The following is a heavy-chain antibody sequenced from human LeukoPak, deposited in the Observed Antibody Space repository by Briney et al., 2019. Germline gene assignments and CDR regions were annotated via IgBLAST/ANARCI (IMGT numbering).Heavy chain of an antibody. J-gene: IGHJ4*02. V-gene: IGHV1-46*01. CDR3: ARPQRYYDY. CDR1: GYTFTNYY. CDR2: INPSGDSA. D-gene: IGHD1-26*01. Sequence: GASVKVSCKASGYTFTNYYMHWVRQAPGHGLEWMGIINPSGDSAIYAHNFQGRVTMTRDTSTTTAYMELSSLRSEDTAVYYCARPQRYYDYWGQGTLVTVSS.